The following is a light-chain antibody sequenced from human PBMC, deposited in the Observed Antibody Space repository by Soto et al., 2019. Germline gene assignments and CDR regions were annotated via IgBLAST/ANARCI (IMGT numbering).Light chain of an antibody. J-gene: IGKJ1*01. Sequence: DIQMTQSPSTLSGSVGDRVTITCRASQPLSSWLAWYQQKPGKAPKLLIYKASTLKSGVPSRFSGSGSGTEFTLTISSLQPDDFATYYCQHYNSYSEAFGQGTKV. CDR2: KAS. CDR1: QPLSSW. V-gene: IGKV1-5*03. CDR3: QHYNSYSEA.